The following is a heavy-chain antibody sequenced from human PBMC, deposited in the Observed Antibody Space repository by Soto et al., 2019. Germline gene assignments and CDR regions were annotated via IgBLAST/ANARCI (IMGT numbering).Heavy chain of an antibody. CDR2: INPNSGGT. Sequence: ASVKVSCKASGYTFTGYYMHWVRQAPGQGLEWMGWINPNSGGTNYAQKFQGRVTITRDTSASTAYMELSSLRSEDTAVYYCARDLGWWPDYWGQGTLVTGSS. D-gene: IGHD2-15*01. CDR1: GYTFTGYY. CDR3: ARDLGWWPDY. V-gene: IGHV1-2*02. J-gene: IGHJ4*02.